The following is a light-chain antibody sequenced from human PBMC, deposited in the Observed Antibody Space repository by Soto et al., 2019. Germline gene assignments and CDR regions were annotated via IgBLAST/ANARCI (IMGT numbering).Light chain of an antibody. V-gene: IGLV1-36*01. CDR3: AAWDDSLNGVI. CDR1: SSNIGNNA. Sequence: QSVLTQPPSVSAAPRQRVSISCSGSSSNIGNNAVNWYQQLPGKAPKLLIYYDDLLPSGVSDRFSGSKSGTSASLAISGLQSDDEADYYCAAWDDSLNGVIFGGGTKLTVL. J-gene: IGLJ2*01. CDR2: YDD.